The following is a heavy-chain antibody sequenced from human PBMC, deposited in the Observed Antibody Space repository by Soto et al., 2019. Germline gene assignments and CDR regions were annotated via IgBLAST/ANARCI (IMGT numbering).Heavy chain of an antibody. V-gene: IGHV4-59*08. D-gene: IGHD3-16*01. CDR2: IYYSGST. CDR1: GGSISSYY. J-gene: IGHJ4*02. CDR3: GGLWGWSGDY. Sequence: QVQLQESGPGLVKPSETLSLTCTVSGGSISSYYWSWIRQPPGKGLEWIGYIYYSGSTNYNPSLTSRVTISVSTSKNQFSLKPSFVTAADPAVYYCGGLWGWSGDYWGQGTLVTVSS.